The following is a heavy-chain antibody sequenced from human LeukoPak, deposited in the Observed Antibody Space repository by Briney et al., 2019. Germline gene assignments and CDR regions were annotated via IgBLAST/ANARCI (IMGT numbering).Heavy chain of an antibody. D-gene: IGHD1-26*01. CDR3: AKDRRVVAAKYYYYYYGMDV. Sequence: GGSLRLSCAASGFTFSSYAMSWVRQAPGKGLEWVSAISGSGGSTYYADSVKGRFTISRDNSKNTLYLQMNSLRAEDTAVYYCAKDRRVVAAKYYYYYYGMDVWGQGTRSPSP. J-gene: IGHJ6*02. CDR2: ISGSGGST. CDR1: GFTFSSYA. V-gene: IGHV3-23*01.